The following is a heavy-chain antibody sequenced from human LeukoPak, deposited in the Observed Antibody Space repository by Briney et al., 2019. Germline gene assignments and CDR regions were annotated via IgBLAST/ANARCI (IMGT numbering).Heavy chain of an antibody. V-gene: IGHV3-53*01. CDR2: IYSGGST. J-gene: IGHJ4*02. Sequence: PGGSLRLSCAASGFTFSSYEMNWVRQAPGKGLEWVSVIYSGGSTYYADSVKGRFTISRDNSKNTLYLQMNSLRAEDTAVYYCARDQGYWGQGTLVTVSS. CDR3: ARDQGY. CDR1: GFTFSSYE.